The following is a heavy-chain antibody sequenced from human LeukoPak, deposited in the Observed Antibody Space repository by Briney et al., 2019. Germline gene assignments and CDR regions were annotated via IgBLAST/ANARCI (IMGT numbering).Heavy chain of an antibody. D-gene: IGHD7-27*01. J-gene: IGHJ2*01. CDR2: INPNSGGT. CDR3: ARDTGDWYFDL. V-gene: IGHV1-2*02. Sequence: RASVKVSCNASGYTFTGYYMHWVRQAPGQGLEWMGWINPNSGGTNYAQKFQGRVTMTRDTSISTAYMELSRLRSDDTAVYYCARDTGDWYFDLWGRGTLVTVSS. CDR1: GYTFTGYY.